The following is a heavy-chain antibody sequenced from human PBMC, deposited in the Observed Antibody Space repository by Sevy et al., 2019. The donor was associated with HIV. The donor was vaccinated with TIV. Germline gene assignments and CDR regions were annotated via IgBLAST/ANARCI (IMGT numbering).Heavy chain of an antibody. CDR3: ARVGVISSGWFYFDY. V-gene: IGHV3-53*01. D-gene: IGHD6-19*01. J-gene: IGHJ4*02. Sequence: GGSLRLSCVASGFIVSSNYMSWVRQAPGKGLEWVSVIYSAGPTYYADSVKGRFTISRDHSKNTLYLQMNSLRADDTAVYYCARVGVISSGWFYFDYWGQGALVTVSS. CDR2: IYSAGPT. CDR1: GFIVSSNY.